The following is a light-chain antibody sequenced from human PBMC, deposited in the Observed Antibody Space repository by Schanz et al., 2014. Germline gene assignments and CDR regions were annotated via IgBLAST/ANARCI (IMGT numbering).Light chain of an antibody. V-gene: IGKV3-20*01. Sequence: IVLTQSPGTLSLSPGERATLSCRASQSVSSSYLAWYQQKPGQAPRLLIYGTSIRATGIPDRFSGSGSGTDFTLTISRLEPEDFAVYYCHQYINSPFTFGPGTKLDLK. CDR3: HQYINSPFT. CDR2: GTS. J-gene: IGKJ3*01. CDR1: QSVSSSY.